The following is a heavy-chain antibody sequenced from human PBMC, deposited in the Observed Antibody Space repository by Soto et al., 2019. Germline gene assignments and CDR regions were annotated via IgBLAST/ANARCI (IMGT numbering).Heavy chain of an antibody. CDR1: GYSFTSYW. V-gene: IGHV5-51*01. CDR2: IYPGDSDT. J-gene: IGHJ6*02. CDR3: AIPSCSGGSCYPYYYYGMDV. Sequence: GESLKISCKGSGYSFTSYWIGWVRQMPGKGLEWMGIIYPGDSDTRYSPSFQGQVTISADKSISTAYLQWSSLKASDTAMYYCAIPSCSGGSCYPYYYYGMDVWGQRTTVTVSS. D-gene: IGHD2-15*01.